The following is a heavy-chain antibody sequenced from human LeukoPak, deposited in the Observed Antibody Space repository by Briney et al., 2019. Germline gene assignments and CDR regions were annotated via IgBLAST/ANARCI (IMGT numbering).Heavy chain of an antibody. CDR1: GFTFSTYV. CDR3: VRGTGY. Sequence: GGSLRLSCSVSGFTFSTYVMHWVRQAPGKGPEYVSAISSNGDNAYYADSVKGRFTISRDNSKNTLYLQMSSLRADDTAVYYCVRGTGYWGQGTLVTVSS. CDR2: ISSNGDNA. V-gene: IGHV3-64D*06. J-gene: IGHJ4*02.